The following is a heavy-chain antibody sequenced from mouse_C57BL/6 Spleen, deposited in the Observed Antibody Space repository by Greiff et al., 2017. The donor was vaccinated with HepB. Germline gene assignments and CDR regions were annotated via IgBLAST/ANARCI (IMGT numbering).Heavy chain of an antibody. CDR3: ARGGTGAWFAY. CDR1: GYTFTSYW. J-gene: IGHJ3*01. CDR2: IYPGSGST. V-gene: IGHV1-55*01. D-gene: IGHD4-1*01. Sequence: VQLQESGAELVKPGASVKMSCKASGYTFTSYWITWVKQRPGQGLEWIGDIYPGSGSTNYNEKFKSKATLTVDTSSSTAYMQLSSLTSEDSAVYYCARGGTGAWFAYWGQGTLVTVSA.